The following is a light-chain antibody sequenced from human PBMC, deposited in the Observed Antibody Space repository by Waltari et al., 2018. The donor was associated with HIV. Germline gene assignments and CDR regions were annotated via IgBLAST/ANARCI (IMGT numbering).Light chain of an antibody. CDR1: NSNIGRNT. CDR3: AAWDDSLNGEGV. J-gene: IGLJ2*01. V-gene: IGLV1-44*01. CDR2: GNT. Sequence: QSVLTQPPSASGTPGQRVTISCSGRNSNIGRNTVNWYQQLPGTAPKLLIYGNTQRPAGVPDRVSGSKSGTSASLAISGLQSEDEADYYCAAWDDSLNGEGVFGGGTKLTVL.